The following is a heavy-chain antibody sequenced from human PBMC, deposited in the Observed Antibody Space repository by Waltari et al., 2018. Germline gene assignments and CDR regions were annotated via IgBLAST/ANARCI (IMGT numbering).Heavy chain of an antibody. CDR1: GGTFSSYS. CDR2: IIPSFGTD. J-gene: IGHJ6*02. CDR3: ARISTYYDFWSAGDYYYGMDV. V-gene: IGHV1-69*01. Sequence: QVQLVQSGAEVKKPGSSVKVACKASGGTFSSYSISWVRQDPGQGLEWMGGIIPSFGTDKYAQKFQGRVTITAYESTSTAYMELSSLRSEDTAVYYCARISTYYDFWSAGDYYYGMDVWGQGTTVTVSS. D-gene: IGHD3-3*01.